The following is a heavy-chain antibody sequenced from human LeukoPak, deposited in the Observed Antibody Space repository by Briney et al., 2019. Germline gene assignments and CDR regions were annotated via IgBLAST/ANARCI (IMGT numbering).Heavy chain of an antibody. Sequence: SETLSLTCTVSGGSISSYYWSWIRQPPGKGLEWIGYIYYSGSTNYNPSLKSRVTISVDTSKNQFSLKLSSVTAADTAVYYCARLRPDSSGWRGPWDYWGQGTLVTVSS. J-gene: IGHJ4*02. CDR2: IYYSGST. CDR1: GGSISSYY. CDR3: ARLRPDSSGWRGPWDY. D-gene: IGHD6-19*01. V-gene: IGHV4-59*08.